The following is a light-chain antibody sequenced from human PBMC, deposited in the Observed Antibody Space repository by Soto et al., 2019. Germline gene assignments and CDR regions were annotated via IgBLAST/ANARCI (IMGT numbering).Light chain of an antibody. Sequence: QSALTQPASVSGSPGQSITLSCAGTSSYVGIYNYVSWYQQHPGKAPKLIIYDVSNRPSGLSDRFSGSKSGNTASLTNSGLQAEDEAVYYCSSYSTTRNLVFGTGTKLTVL. V-gene: IGLV2-14*01. J-gene: IGLJ1*01. CDR3: SSYSTTRNLV. CDR1: SSYVGIYNY. CDR2: DVS.